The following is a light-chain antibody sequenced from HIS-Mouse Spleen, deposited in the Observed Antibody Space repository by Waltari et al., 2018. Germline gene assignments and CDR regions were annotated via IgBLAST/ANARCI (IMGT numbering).Light chain of an antibody. Sequence: DIQLTQSPSFLSASVGDRVTITCRASQGISSYLAWYQQKPGKAPKLLIYAASTLQSGVASRFSGSGSWTEFTLTISSLQPEDFATYYCQQLNSYPPTFGQGTKVEIK. CDR3: QQLNSYPPT. V-gene: IGKV1-9*01. CDR2: AAS. CDR1: QGISSY. J-gene: IGKJ1*01.